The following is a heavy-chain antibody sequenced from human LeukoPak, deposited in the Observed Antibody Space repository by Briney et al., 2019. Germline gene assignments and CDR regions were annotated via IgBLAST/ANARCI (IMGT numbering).Heavy chain of an antibody. CDR2: TYYSGIT. CDR3: VRFGYYGSGSHRRVLDY. D-gene: IGHD3-10*01. J-gene: IGHJ4*02. Sequence: SETLSLTCTVSGGSISNYYWGWIRQPPGKGRGGIGYTYYSGITNYNPSLKSRVTISVDTSKNQFSLKLSSVTTADTAVYYCVRFGYYGSGSHRRVLDYWGQGTLVTVSS. V-gene: IGHV4-59*01. CDR1: GGSISNYY.